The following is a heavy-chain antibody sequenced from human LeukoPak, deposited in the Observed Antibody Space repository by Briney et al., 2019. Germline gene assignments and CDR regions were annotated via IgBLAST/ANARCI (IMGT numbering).Heavy chain of an antibody. CDR3: AINWVYFDY. CDR1: GGSFSGYY. D-gene: IGHD7-27*01. CDR2: INHSGST. J-gene: IGHJ4*02. V-gene: IGHV4-34*01. Sequence: SETLSLTCAVYGGSFSGYYWSWIRQPPGKGLEWIGEINHSGSTSYNPSLKSRVTISVDTSKNQFSLKLSSVTAADTAVYYCAINWVYFDYWGQGTLVTVSS.